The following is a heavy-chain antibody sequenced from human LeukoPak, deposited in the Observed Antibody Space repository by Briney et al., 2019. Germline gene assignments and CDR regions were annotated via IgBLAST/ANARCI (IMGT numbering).Heavy chain of an antibody. V-gene: IGHV3-7*01. CDR3: ARDTSSWSNLYYYYYGMDV. J-gene: IGHJ6*02. CDR2: VEQDGSEK. Sequence: GGSLRLSCAASGFTFSSYWMSWVRQAPGKGLEWVANVEQDGSEKYYVDSVKGRYTISRDNAKNSLYLQMNSLRAEDTAVYYCARDTSSWSNLYYYYYGMDVWGQGTTVTVSS. CDR1: GFTFSSYW. D-gene: IGHD6-13*01.